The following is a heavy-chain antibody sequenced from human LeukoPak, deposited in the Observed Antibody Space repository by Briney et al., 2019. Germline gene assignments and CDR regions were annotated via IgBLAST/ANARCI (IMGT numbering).Heavy chain of an antibody. D-gene: IGHD2-2*01. CDR3: ARGLYCSSSTSCYDYGMDV. CDR1: GGTFRKYG. V-gene: IGHV1-69*01. CDR2: FIPILGTA. Sequence: GPSVKVSCKASGGTFRKYGLNWVRQAPGQGLEWMGGFIPILGTAQYAQKLQGRVTITADEYTSTAYMALSSLTYEDTAVYYCARGLYCSSSTSCYDYGMDVWGQGTTVTVSS. J-gene: IGHJ6*02.